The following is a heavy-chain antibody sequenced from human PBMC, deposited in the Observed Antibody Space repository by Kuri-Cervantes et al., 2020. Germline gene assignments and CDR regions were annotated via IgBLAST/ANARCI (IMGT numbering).Heavy chain of an antibody. Sequence: GGSLRLSCAASGFTFSSYGMSWVRQAPGKGLEWVSAISGSDGSTYYADSVKGRFTISRDNSKNTLYLQMNSLRDEDTGIYYCAKGGGSILDDAFDIWGQGTMVTVSS. J-gene: IGHJ3*02. CDR2: ISGSDGST. CDR1: GFTFSSYG. V-gene: IGHV3-23*01. D-gene: IGHD2-15*01. CDR3: AKGGGSILDDAFDI.